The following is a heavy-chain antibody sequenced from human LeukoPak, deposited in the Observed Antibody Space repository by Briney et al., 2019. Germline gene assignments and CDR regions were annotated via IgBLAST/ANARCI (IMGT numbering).Heavy chain of an antibody. V-gene: IGHV3-48*01. CDR3: ASWTSSSSNY. CDR2: ISSSSSTI. J-gene: IGHJ4*02. CDR1: GFIFSSYS. Sequence: GGSLRLSCAASGFIFSSYSMNWVRQAPGKGLDWVSYISSSSSTIYYADSVKGRFTISRDNAKNSLYLQMNSLRVEDTAVYYCASWTSSSSNYWGQGTLVTVSS. D-gene: IGHD6-6*01.